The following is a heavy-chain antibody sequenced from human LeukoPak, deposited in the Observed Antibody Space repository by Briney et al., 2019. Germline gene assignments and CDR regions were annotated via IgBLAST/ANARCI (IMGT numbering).Heavy chain of an antibody. V-gene: IGHV4-38-2*02. Sequence: SETLSLTCAVSGYSISSNYYWGWIRQPPGKGLEWIGGIYHSGNSYYNPALKSRVTISVDTSKNQFSLKLSSVTAADTAVYFCARDEDMYGDYVQAFDIWGQGTMVTVSS. D-gene: IGHD4-17*01. CDR2: IYHSGNS. CDR3: ARDEDMYGDYVQAFDI. CDR1: GYSISSNYY. J-gene: IGHJ3*02.